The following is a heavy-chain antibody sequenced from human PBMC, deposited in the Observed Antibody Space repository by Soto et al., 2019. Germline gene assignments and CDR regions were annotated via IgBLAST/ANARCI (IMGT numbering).Heavy chain of an antibody. D-gene: IGHD3-3*01. J-gene: IGHJ6*02. CDR2: IYHSGST. Sequence: PSETLSLTCAVSGYSISSGYYWGWIRQPPGKGLEWIGSIYHSGSTYYNPSLKSRVTISVDTSKNQFSLKLSSVTAADTAVYYCAIDSYYDFWSGSSNPYGMDVWGQGTTVNVS. CDR3: AIDSYYDFWSGSSNPYGMDV. V-gene: IGHV4-38-2*02. CDR1: GYSISSGYY.